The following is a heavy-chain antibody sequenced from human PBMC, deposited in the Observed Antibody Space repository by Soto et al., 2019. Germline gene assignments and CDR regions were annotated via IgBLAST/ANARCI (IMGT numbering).Heavy chain of an antibody. CDR3: AKVVRADSTSSNFYYYSGMDV. CDR2: ISNDGRNK. J-gene: IGHJ6*02. V-gene: IGHV3-30*18. D-gene: IGHD6-6*01. CDR1: GFSFSTYG. Sequence: QVQMVESGGGVVQPGRSLRLSCAAAGFSFSTYGMHWVRQAPGKGLEWMAVISNDGRNKYYADSVKGRFTISRDNSKDTLFLQMTSLRGEDTAVYYCAKVVRADSTSSNFYYYSGMDVWGQGTTVTVSS.